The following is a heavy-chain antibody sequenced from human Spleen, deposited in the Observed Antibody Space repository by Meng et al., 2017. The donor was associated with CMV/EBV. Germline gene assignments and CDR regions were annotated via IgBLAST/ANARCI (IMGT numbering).Heavy chain of an antibody. Sequence: GGSLRLSCAASGFTFSSYWMHWVRQAPGKGLMWVAVTSNDGSNKYYADSVKGRFTISRDNSKNTLYLQMNSLRAEDTALYYCARGLPGGIDVWGQGTTVTVSS. D-gene: IGHD2-21*01. V-gene: IGHV3-30*03. CDR2: TSNDGSNK. CDR3: ARGLPGGIDV. J-gene: IGHJ6*02. CDR1: GFTFSSYW.